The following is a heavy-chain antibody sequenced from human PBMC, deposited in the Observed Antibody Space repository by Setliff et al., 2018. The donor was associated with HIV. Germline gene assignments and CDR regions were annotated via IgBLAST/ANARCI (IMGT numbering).Heavy chain of an antibody. J-gene: IGHJ3*02. CDR2: IIPFLGIA. V-gene: IGHV1-69*10. CDR1: GGTFSSYT. CDR3: ASTSSSWFDAFDI. D-gene: IGHD6-13*01. Sequence: ASVKVSCKASGGTFSSYTISWVRQAPGQGLEWMGGIIPFLGIANYAQKFQGRVTITADKSTSTAYMELSSLRSEDTAVYYCASTSSSWFDAFDIWGQGTMVTVSS.